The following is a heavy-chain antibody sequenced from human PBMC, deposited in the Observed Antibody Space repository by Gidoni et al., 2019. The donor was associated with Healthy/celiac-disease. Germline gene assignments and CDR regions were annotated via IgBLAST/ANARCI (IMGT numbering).Heavy chain of an antibody. V-gene: IGHV4-59*01. J-gene: IGHJ2*01. CDR2: IYYSGST. Sequence: QVQLQESGPGLVKPSETLSLTCTVSGGSISRYYWSWIRQPPGKGLEWIGYIYYSGSTNYNPSLKSRVTISVDTSKNQFSLKLSSVTAADTAVYYCARDSSNYYDSSGYWYFDLWGRGTLVTVSS. D-gene: IGHD3-22*01. CDR3: ARDSSNYYDSSGYWYFDL. CDR1: GGSISRYY.